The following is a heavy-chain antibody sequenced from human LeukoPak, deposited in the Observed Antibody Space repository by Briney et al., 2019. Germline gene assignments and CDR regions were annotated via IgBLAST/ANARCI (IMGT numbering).Heavy chain of an antibody. CDR2: INHSGST. Sequence: PSETLSLTCAVYGGXFSGYYWSWIRQPPGKGLEWIGEINHSGSTNYNPSLKSRVTISVDTSKNQFSLKLSSVTAADTAVYYCARLPYYYDSSGYYYFSFDYWGQGTLVTVSS. CDR3: ARLPYYYDSSGYYYFSFDY. CDR1: GGXFSGYY. J-gene: IGHJ4*02. D-gene: IGHD3-22*01. V-gene: IGHV4-34*01.